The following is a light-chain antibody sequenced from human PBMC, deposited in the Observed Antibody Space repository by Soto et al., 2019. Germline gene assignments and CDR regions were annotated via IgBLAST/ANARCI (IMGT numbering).Light chain of an antibody. CDR3: QQYGSSGT. CDR1: QSVSNNY. V-gene: IGKV3-20*01. CDR2: GAS. J-gene: IGKJ1*01. Sequence: IVLTQSPGTVSLSPGERATLHCRASQSVSNNYLAWYQQKPGQAPRLLIYGASNRATGIPDRFSGSGSGTDFTLTISRLEPEDFAVYYCQQYGSSGTFGQGTKVDI.